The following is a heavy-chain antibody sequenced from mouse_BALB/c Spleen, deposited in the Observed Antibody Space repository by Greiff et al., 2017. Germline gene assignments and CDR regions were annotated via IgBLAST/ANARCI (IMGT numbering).Heavy chain of an antibody. D-gene: IGHD1-1*01. V-gene: IGHV1-20*02. Sequence: EVQRVESGPELVKPGASVKISCKASGYSFTGYFMNWVMQSHGKSLEWIGRINPYNGDTFYNQKFKGKATLTVDKSSSTAHMELRSLASEDSAVYYCARSGGSSPSYAMDYWGQGTSVTVSS. CDR2: INPYNGDT. CDR3: ARSGGSSPSYAMDY. J-gene: IGHJ4*01. CDR1: GYSFTGYF.